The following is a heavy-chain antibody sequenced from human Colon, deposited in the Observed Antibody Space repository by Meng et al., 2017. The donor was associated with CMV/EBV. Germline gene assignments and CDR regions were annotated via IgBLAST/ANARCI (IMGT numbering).Heavy chain of an antibody. CDR1: GYTFSDYY. CDR3: VRSSGWSLFDY. Sequence: QWQLLPSGPGVKEPGASVKVSCKTSGYTFSDYYMHWVRQAPGQGLEWMGWIRSDGSATNYAQKFRGRVTMTRDASVSTAYMELSGLTSDDTAVYFCVRSSGWSLFDYWGPGALVTVSS. D-gene: IGHD6-19*01. CDR2: IRSDGSAT. J-gene: IGHJ4*02. V-gene: IGHV1-2*02.